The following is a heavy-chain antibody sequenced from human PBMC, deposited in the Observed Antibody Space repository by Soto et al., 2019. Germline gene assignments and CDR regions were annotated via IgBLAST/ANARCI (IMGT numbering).Heavy chain of an antibody. V-gene: IGHV4-59*01. Sequence: SETLSLTCTVSGGSISSYYWSWIRQPPGKGLEWIGYIYYSGSTNYNPSLKSRVTISVDTSKNQFSLKLSSVTAADTAVYYCARAKLTVASRVFHYYYLSVSGKGTTDTVSS. CDR1: GGSISSYY. D-gene: IGHD2-21*01. CDR2: IYYSGST. J-gene: IGHJ6*03. CDR3: ARAKLTVASRVFHYYYLSV.